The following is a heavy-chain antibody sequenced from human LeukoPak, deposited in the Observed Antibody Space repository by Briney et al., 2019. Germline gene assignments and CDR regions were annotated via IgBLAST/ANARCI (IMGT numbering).Heavy chain of an antibody. J-gene: IGHJ4*02. CDR1: GVSITTYY. CDR2: IYYTGST. CDR3: AREANYYGSGSYFEGTFDY. Sequence: PSETLSLTCTVSGVSITTYYWSWLRQPPGKGLEWLGYIYYTGSTNYNPSLKSRVTISADTSKNEFSLRLTSVTAADTAVYYCAREANYYGSGSYFEGTFDYWGQGSLVTVSS. D-gene: IGHD3-10*01. V-gene: IGHV4-59*01.